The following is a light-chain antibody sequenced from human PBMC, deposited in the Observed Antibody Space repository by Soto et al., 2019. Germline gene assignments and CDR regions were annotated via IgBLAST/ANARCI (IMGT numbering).Light chain of an antibody. Sequence: QSALTQPASVSGSPGQSITISCTGTSSDVGGYNYFSWYQQHPGKAPKLMIYDVSNRPSGVSNRFSGSKSGITASLTISGLQAEDEADYYCSSYTSSSTLPYVFGTGTKVTVL. CDR1: SSDVGGYNY. V-gene: IGLV2-14*01. J-gene: IGLJ1*01. CDR3: SSYTSSSTLPYV. CDR2: DVS.